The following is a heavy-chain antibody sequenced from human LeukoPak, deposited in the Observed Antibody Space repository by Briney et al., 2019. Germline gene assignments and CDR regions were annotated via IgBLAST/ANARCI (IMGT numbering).Heavy chain of an antibody. D-gene: IGHD5-18*01. J-gene: IGHJ4*02. V-gene: IGHV3-73*01. CDR1: GFTFSGSA. CDR2: IRSKANNYAT. Sequence: PGGSLRLSCAASGFTFSGSAMHWVRQASGKGLEWVGRIRSKANNYATAYAASVKGRFTISRDDSKNTAYLQLNSLRAEDTAVYYCARARFLTPGYNYASGRHYFDYWGQGVLVTVSS. CDR3: ARARFLTPGYNYASGRHYFDY.